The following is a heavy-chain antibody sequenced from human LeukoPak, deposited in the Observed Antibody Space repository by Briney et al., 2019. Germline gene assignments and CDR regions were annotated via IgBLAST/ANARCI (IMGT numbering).Heavy chain of an antibody. CDR1: GGSISSYY. CDR2: IYTNGST. Sequence: SETLSLICTVSGGSISSYYWSWIRQPPGKGLEWIGYIYTNGSTNYNPSLKSRVTISVDTSKNQFSLKLSSVTAADTAVYYCARLKDSSGYYQPYYYYYMDVWGKGTTVTVSS. J-gene: IGHJ6*03. V-gene: IGHV4-4*09. CDR3: ARLKDSSGYYQPYYYYYMDV. D-gene: IGHD3-22*01.